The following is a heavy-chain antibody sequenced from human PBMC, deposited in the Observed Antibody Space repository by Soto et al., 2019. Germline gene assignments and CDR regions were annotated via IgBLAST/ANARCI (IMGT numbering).Heavy chain of an antibody. D-gene: IGHD3-3*01. Sequence: GASVKVSCKASGGTFSSYAISWVRQAPGQGLEWMGGIIPIFGTANYAQKFQGRVTITADESISTAYLQWSSLKASDTAMYYCARLVPPGITIFGNYFDYWGQGTLVTVSS. CDR1: GGTFSSYA. CDR3: ARLVPPGITIFGNYFDY. J-gene: IGHJ4*02. CDR2: IIPIFGTA. V-gene: IGHV1-69*13.